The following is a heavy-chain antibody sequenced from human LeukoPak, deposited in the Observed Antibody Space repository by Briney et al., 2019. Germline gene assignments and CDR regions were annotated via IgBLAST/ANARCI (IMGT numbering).Heavy chain of an antibody. CDR3: ARGSLTYYDSSGYYYRAFDI. Sequence: PSETLSLTCTVSGVSISSGGYYWSWIRQHPGKGLEWIGYIYYSGSTYYNPSLKSRITISVDTSKNQFSLKLSSVTAADTAVYYCARGSLTYYDSSGYYYRAFDIWGQGTMVTVSS. D-gene: IGHD3-22*01. J-gene: IGHJ3*02. CDR2: IYYSGST. CDR1: GVSISSGGYY. V-gene: IGHV4-31*03.